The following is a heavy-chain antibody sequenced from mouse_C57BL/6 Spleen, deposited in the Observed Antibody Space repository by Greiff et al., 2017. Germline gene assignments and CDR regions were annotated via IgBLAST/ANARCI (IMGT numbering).Heavy chain of an antibody. CDR3: AREGCFITTLVATRGGCDY. CDR2: IYPRDGST. J-gene: IGHJ2*01. Sequence: QVQLQQSDAELVKPGASVKISCKVSGYTFTDHTIHWMKQRPEQGLEWIGYIYPRDGSTKYNEKFKGKATLTADTSYSTAYMQLNSLTSQDSADYFFAREGCFITTLVATRGGCDYGGQGTTLTVSS. V-gene: IGHV1-78*01. D-gene: IGHD1-1*01. CDR1: GYTFTDHT.